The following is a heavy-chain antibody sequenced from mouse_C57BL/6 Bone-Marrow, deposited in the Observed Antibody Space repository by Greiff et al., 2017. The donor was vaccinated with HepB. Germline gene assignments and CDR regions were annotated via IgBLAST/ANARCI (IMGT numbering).Heavy chain of an antibody. CDR3: ARPGLRRGYFDV. J-gene: IGHJ1*03. CDR1: GFTFSDYG. CDR2: ISNLAYSI. D-gene: IGHD2-4*01. Sequence: EVKLVESGGGLVQPGGSLKLSCAASGFTFSDYGMAWVRQAPRKGPEWVAFISNLAYSIYYADTVTGRFTITRENATNTLYLEMSSLRSEDTAMYYCARPGLRRGYFDVWGTGTTVTVSS. V-gene: IGHV5-15*01.